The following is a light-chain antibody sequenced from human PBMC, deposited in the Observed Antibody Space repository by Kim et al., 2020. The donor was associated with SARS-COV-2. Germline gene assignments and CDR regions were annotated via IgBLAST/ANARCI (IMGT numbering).Light chain of an antibody. CDR2: QNN. CDR1: RLGHKY. V-gene: IGLV3-1*01. J-gene: IGLJ1*01. Sequence: LSPGQTASITCAGDRLGHKYVCWYQQKPGQSPVLVISQNNKRPSGIPERFSGSNSGNTATLTISGTQAMDEADYYCQTWDSSTGVFGTGTKVTVL. CDR3: QTWDSSTGV.